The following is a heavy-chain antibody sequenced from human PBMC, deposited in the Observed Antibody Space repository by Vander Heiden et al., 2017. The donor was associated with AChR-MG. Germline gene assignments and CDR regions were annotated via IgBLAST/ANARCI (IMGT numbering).Heavy chain of an antibody. J-gene: IGHJ4*02. V-gene: IGHV3-9*01. CDR3: AKAYASQLVPVDYFDY. Sequence: EVQLVESGGGLVQPGRSLRLSCAASGFTFDDYAMHWVRQAPGKGLEWVSGISWNSGSIGYADSVKGRFTISRDNAKNSLYLQMNSLRAEDTALYYCAKAYASQLVPVDYFDYWGQGTLVTVSS. CDR2: ISWNSGSI. CDR1: GFTFDDYA. D-gene: IGHD6-6*01.